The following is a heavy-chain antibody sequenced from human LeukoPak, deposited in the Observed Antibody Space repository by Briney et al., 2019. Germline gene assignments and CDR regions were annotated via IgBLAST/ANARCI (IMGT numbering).Heavy chain of an antibody. CDR1: GYSFTDYY. J-gene: IGHJ5*02. Sequence: ASVGVSCKTSGYSFTDYYIHWVRQAPGQGLEWMGWINPKSGRTSSARKFQDRVTMTRDPSISTVYMDMAWLTSDDTAIYFCARADFVDAGPYLIGPWGQGTLVTVSS. V-gene: IGHV1-2*02. D-gene: IGHD3-3*01. CDR2: INPKSGRT. CDR3: ARADFVDAGPYLIGP.